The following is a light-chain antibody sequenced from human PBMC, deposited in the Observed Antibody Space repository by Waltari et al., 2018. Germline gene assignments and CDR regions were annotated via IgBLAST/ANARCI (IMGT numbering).Light chain of an antibody. V-gene: IGKV3-20*01. Sequence: EIVLTQSPGTLSLSPGERATLSCRASQSVSSSYFSWYQQKPGQAPRLLIDGASSRATGIPDRFSGSGSGTDFTLTISRLEPEDFAVYYCQQYGSSPGTFGQGTKVEIK. CDR3: QQYGSSPGT. CDR1: QSVSSSY. J-gene: IGKJ1*01. CDR2: GAS.